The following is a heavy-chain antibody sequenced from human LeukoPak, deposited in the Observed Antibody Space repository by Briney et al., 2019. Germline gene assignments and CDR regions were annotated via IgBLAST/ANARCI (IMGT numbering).Heavy chain of an antibody. CDR2: IIPILGIA. CDR1: GGTFSSYA. V-gene: IGHV1-69*04. Sequence: LVKVSCKASGGTFSSYAISWVRQAPGQGLEWMGRIIPILGIANYAQKFQGRVTITADKSTSTAYMELSSLRSEDTAVYYCARPYSSSWYWDAFDIWGQGTMVTVSS. CDR3: ARPYSSSWYWDAFDI. J-gene: IGHJ3*02. D-gene: IGHD6-13*01.